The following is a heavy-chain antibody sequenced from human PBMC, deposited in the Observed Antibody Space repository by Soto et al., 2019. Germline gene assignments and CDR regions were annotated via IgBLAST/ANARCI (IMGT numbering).Heavy chain of an antibody. CDR3: ARAREVEMATIDY. D-gene: IGHD5-12*01. CDR1: GYTFNSYY. Sequence: DSVKVSCKASGYTFNSYYMNWVRKAPGQGLEWMGIINPSGGSTSYAQKFQGRVTMTRDTSTSTVYMELSSLRSEDTAVYYCARAREVEMATIDYWGQGTLVTVSS. J-gene: IGHJ4*02. CDR2: INPSGGST. V-gene: IGHV1-46*02.